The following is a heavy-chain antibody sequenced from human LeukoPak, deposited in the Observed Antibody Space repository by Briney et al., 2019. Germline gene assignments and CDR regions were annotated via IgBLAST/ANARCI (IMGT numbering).Heavy chain of an antibody. CDR2: ITGSSSTI. V-gene: IGHV3-11*04. CDR1: GFTFSDYY. Sequence: KPGGSLRLSCAASGFTFSDYYMSWIRQAPGKRLEWVSYITGSSSTIYYADSVKGRFTISRDNTKNSLYLQMNSLRAEDTAVYYCAGDLYDEPFDIWGQGTMVTVSS. CDR3: AGDLYDEPFDI. J-gene: IGHJ3*02. D-gene: IGHD3-3*01.